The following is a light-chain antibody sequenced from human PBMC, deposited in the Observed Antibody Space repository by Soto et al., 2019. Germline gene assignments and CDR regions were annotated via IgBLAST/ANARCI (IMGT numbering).Light chain of an antibody. CDR2: DAS. CDR1: QDISNY. V-gene: IGKV1-33*01. Sequence: DIQMTQSPSSLSASVGDRVTITCQASQDISNYLNWYQQKPGKAPKLLIYDASNLEIGVPSRFSGSGSGTDFTLTISSLQTEDIATYYCQQYDTLVTFGQGTELEIK. CDR3: QQYDTLVT. J-gene: IGKJ2*01.